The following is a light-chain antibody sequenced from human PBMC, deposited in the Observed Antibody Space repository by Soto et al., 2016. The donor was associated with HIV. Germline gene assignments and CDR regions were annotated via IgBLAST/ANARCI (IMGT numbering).Light chain of an antibody. J-gene: IGKJ1*01. Sequence: DIQMTQSPSTLSASVGDRVTITCRASQSISSWLAWYQQKPGKAPKLLIYKASSLESGVPSRFSGSGSGTDSLSPSAACSLMILLTYYCQQYNSYSWTFGQGPRWKS. CDR3: QQYNSYSWT. CDR2: KAS. CDR1: QSISSW. V-gene: IGKV1-5*03.